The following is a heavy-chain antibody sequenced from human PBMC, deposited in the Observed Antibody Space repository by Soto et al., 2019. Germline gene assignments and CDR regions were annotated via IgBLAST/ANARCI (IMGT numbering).Heavy chain of an antibody. CDR3: ARSSIAPRLFMYPCEY. Sequence: SETLSLTFTVSGCAITSSSHYWGWIRQAPGKGLECIGNIYYDGNTYYNPSLKSRVTISLDTSKNQFSLRLNSVTAADTAVYYCARSSIAPRLFMYPCEYWGQGTLVTVS. D-gene: IGHD6-6*01. CDR2: IYYDGNT. CDR1: GCAITSSSHY. J-gene: IGHJ4*02. V-gene: IGHV4-39*01.